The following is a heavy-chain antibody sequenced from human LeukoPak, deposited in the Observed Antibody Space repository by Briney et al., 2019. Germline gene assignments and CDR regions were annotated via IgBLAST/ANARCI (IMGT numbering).Heavy chain of an antibody. CDR1: GGSISSSSYY. CDR3: ARHLRSARDAFDI. V-gene: IGHV4-39*01. Sequence: PSETLSLTCTVPGGSISSSSYYWGWIRQPPGKGLEWIGSIYYSGSTYYNPSLKSRVTISVDTSKNQFSLKLSSVTAADTAVYYCARHLRSARDAFDIWGQGTMVTVSS. CDR2: IYYSGST. J-gene: IGHJ3*02.